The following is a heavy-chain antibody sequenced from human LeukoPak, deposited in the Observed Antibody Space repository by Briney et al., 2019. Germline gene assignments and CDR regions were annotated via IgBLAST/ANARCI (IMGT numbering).Heavy chain of an antibody. CDR1: GFTVSSNY. J-gene: IGHJ4*02. D-gene: IGHD1-26*01. Sequence: RPGGSLRLSCAASGFTVSSNYMSWVRQAPGKGLEWVSVIYSGGSTYYADSVKGRFTISRDNSKNTLYLQMNSLRAEDTAVYYCARDRGGSYSAIDYWGQGTLVTVSS. CDR2: IYSGGST. V-gene: IGHV3-66*01. CDR3: ARDRGGSYSAIDY.